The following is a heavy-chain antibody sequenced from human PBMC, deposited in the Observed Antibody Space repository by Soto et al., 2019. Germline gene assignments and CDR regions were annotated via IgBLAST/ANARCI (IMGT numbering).Heavy chain of an antibody. CDR2: ISSNGGST. J-gene: IGHJ4*02. D-gene: IGHD2-2*01. CDR3: ARELGYCSSTSCGYYFDY. CDR1: GFTFSSYA. Sequence: GESLKISCAASGFTFSSYAMHWVRQAPGKGLEYVSAISSNGGSTYYANSVKGRFTISRDNSKNTLYLQMGSLRAEDMAVYYCARELGYCSSTSCGYYFDYWGQGTLVTVSS. V-gene: IGHV3-64*01.